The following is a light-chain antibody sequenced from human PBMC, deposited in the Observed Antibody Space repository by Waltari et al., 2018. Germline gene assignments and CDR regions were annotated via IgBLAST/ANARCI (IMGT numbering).Light chain of an antibody. Sequence: FMLTQPQSMSESPGKTVTISCTRNSGNIGSTYVQGYQQRPGLSPTTIIYASKLRPAGFPDRFSGSIDSSSNSASLTISGLKTEDEADYYCQSYNGTNQVFGGGTRLTVL. CDR2: ASK. CDR1: SGNIGSTY. CDR3: QSYNGTNQV. V-gene: IGLV6-57*01. J-gene: IGLJ2*01.